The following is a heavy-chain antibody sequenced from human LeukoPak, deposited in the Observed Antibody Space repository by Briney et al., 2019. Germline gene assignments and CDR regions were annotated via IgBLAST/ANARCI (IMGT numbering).Heavy chain of an antibody. CDR2: IYYSGST. CDR1: GGSISSSSYY. J-gene: IGHJ4*02. CDR3: ARVSCSGGSCYFEY. Sequence: SETLSLTCTVSGGSISSSSYYWGWIRQPPGKGLEWIGYIYYSGSTNYNPSLKSRVTISVDTSKNQFSLKLSSVTAADTAVYYCARVSCSGGSCYFEYWGQGTLVTVSS. V-gene: IGHV4-61*05. D-gene: IGHD2-15*01.